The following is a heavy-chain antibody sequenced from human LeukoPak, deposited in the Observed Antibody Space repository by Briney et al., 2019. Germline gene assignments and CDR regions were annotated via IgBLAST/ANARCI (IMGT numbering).Heavy chain of an antibody. D-gene: IGHD6-19*01. V-gene: IGHV1-69*13. CDR1: GGTFSSYA. CDR2: IIPIFGTA. J-gene: IGHJ4*02. CDR3: ATGPSGSEYSSGITIDY. Sequence: SVKVSCKASGGTFSSYAISWVRQAPGQGLEWMGGIIPIFGTANYAQKFQGRVTITADESTSTAYMELSSLRSEDTAVYYCATGPSGSEYSSGITIDYWGQGTLVTVSS.